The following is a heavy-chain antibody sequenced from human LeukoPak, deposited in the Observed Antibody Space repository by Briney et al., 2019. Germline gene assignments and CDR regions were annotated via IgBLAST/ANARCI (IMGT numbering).Heavy chain of an antibody. V-gene: IGHV3-23*01. CDR3: AKDPSLYYGFDY. D-gene: IGHD3-10*01. J-gene: IGHJ4*02. Sequence: GSLRLSCAASGFTFSSYAMSWVRQAPGKGLEWVSAISGSGGSTYYADSVKGRFTISRDNSKNTLYLQMNSLRAEDTAVYYCAKDPSLYYGFDYWGQGTLVTVSS. CDR2: ISGSGGST. CDR1: GFTFSSYA.